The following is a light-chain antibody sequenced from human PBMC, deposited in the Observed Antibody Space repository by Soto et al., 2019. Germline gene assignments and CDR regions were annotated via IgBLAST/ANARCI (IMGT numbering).Light chain of an antibody. Sequence: EVVLTQSPATLSVSPGERATLSCRASQSVATNLAWYQQKPGQAPSLLIYYASTRATGIPARFSGSGSGTDFTLTISSLQSEDFAVYYCQQYHIWPPVSFGQGTRLEMK. V-gene: IGKV3-15*01. J-gene: IGKJ5*01. CDR1: QSVATN. CDR2: YAS. CDR3: QQYHIWPPVS.